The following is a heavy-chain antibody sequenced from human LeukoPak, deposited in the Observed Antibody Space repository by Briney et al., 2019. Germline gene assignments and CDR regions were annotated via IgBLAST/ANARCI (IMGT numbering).Heavy chain of an antibody. D-gene: IGHD3-3*01. CDR1: GFTFSSYW. V-gene: IGHV3-7*01. J-gene: IGHJ4*02. CDR3: ARDGVRFLEWLSDY. CDR2: IKQDGSEK. Sequence: GGSLRLSCAASGFTFSSYWMSWVRQAPGKGLEWVANIKQDGSEKYYVDSVKGRFTISRDNAKNSLCLQMNSLRAEDTAVYYCARDGVRFLEWLSDYWGQGTLVTVSS.